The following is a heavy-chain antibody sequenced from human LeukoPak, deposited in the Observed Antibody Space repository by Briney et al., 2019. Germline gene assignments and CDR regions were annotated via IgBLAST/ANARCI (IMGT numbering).Heavy chain of an antibody. D-gene: IGHD2-15*01. CDR1: GYSISSGYY. CDR2: IYHSGST. V-gene: IGHV4-38-2*02. CDR3: ARVGALGYCSGGSCHTWTDYYGMDV. J-gene: IGHJ6*02. Sequence: SETLSLTCTVSGYSISSGYYWGWIRQPPGKGLEWIGSIYHSGSTYYNPSLKSRVTISVDTSKNQFSLKLSSVTAADTAVYYCARVGALGYCSGGSCHTWTDYYGMDVWGQGATVTVSS.